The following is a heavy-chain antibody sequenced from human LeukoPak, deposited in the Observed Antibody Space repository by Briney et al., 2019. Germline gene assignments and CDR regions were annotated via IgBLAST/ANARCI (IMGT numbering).Heavy chain of an antibody. CDR2: IYWNDDK. D-gene: IGHD1-14*01. V-gene: IGHV2-5*01. CDR3: AHVTHNAPATHFDY. Sequence: SGPTLVNPTQTLTLTCTFSGFSLSTNGVGVGWIRQSPGKALEWLALIYWNDDKRYSPSLKSRLSITKDTSKNQVVLRVTNMDPVDTATYYCAHVTHNAPATHFDYWGQGTLVTVSS. J-gene: IGHJ4*02. CDR1: GFSLSTNGVG.